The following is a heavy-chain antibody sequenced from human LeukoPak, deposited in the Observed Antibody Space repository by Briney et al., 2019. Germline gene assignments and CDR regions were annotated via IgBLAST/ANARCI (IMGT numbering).Heavy chain of an antibody. V-gene: IGHV3-48*02. CDR1: GFTFSSYW. Sequence: EPGGSLRLSCAASGFTFSSYWMHWVRQAPGKGLEWVSYISGSSSTIYYADSVKGRFTISRDNAKNSLYLQMNSLRDEDTAVYYCARSLLWFGELPSLIDYWGQGTLVTVSS. J-gene: IGHJ4*02. D-gene: IGHD3-10*01. CDR2: ISGSSSTI. CDR3: ARSLLWFGELPSLIDY.